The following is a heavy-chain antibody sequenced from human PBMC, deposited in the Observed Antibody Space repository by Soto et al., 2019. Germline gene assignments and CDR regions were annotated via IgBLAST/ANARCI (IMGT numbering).Heavy chain of an antibody. D-gene: IGHD2-21*02. CDR1: GFPFRSSS. CDR2: ISSSSSYI. J-gene: IGHJ4*02. CDR3: ARDLGEVSAI. Sequence: EVQLVESGGDLVKPGGSLRLSCTASGFPFRSSSMNWVRQAPGKGLQWVSSISSSSSYIFYADSVKGRFTISRDNAKNSLYLQMNSLRAEDTAVYYCARDLGEVSAIWGPGTLVTVSS. V-gene: IGHV3-21*01.